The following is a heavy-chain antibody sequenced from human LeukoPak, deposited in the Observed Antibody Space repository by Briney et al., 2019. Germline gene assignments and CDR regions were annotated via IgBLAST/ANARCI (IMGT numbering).Heavy chain of an antibody. D-gene: IGHD3-22*01. CDR1: GGSISSGGYY. V-gene: IGHV4-31*03. CDR3: ASHYYDSSGYPRDYYYYGMDV. Sequence: SETLSLTCTVSGGSISSGGYYWSWIRQHPGKGLEWIGYIYYSGSTYYNPSLKSRVTISVDTPKNQFSLKLSSVTAADTAVYYCASHYYDSSGYPRDYYYYGMDVWGQGTTVTVSS. J-gene: IGHJ6*02. CDR2: IYYSGST.